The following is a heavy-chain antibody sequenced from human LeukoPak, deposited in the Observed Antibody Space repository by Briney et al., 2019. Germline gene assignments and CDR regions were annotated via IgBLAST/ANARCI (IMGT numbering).Heavy chain of an antibody. D-gene: IGHD1-26*01. V-gene: IGHV1-2*06. CDR3: TTPVGISDAFDI. CDR1: GYIFTGHY. CDR2: INPNSGGT. Sequence: ASVKVSCKASGYIFTGHYMHWVRQAPGQGLEWMGRINPNSGGTNYAQKFQGRVTMTRDTSITTAYMELNRLTSDDTAVYYCTTPVGISDAFDIWGQGTMVTVSS. J-gene: IGHJ3*02.